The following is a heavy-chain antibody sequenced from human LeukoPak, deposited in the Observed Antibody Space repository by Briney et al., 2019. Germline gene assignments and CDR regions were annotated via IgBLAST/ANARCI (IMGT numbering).Heavy chain of an antibody. CDR3: ARRYGSGSHNYYYYYMDV. CDR1: GGSISSSSYY. V-gene: IGHV4-39*01. CDR2: IYYSGST. Sequence: SETLSLTCTVSGGSISSSSYYWGWIRQPPGKGLEWIGSIYYSGSTYYNPSLKSRVTISVDTSKNQFSLKLSSVTAADTAVYYCARRYGSGSHNYYYYYMDVWGKGTTVTVSS. J-gene: IGHJ6*03. D-gene: IGHD3-10*01.